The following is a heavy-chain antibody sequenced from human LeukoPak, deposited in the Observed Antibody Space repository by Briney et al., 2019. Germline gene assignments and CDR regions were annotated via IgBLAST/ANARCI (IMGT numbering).Heavy chain of an antibody. D-gene: IGHD6-6*01. J-gene: IGHJ3*02. Sequence: SETLSLTCAVSGYSISSGYYWGWIRQPPGKGLEWIGSIYHSGSTYYNPSLKSRVTISVDTSKNQFSLKLSSVTAADTAVYYGARDYSSSSGDAFDIWGQGTMVTVSS. CDR2: IYHSGST. CDR1: GYSISSGYY. CDR3: ARDYSSSSGDAFDI. V-gene: IGHV4-38-2*02.